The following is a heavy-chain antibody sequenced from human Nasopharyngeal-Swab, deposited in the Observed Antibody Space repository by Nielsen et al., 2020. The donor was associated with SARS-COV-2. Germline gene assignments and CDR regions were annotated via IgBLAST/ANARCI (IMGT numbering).Heavy chain of an antibody. V-gene: IGHV1-46*01. CDR2: INPSGGSA. Sequence: ASVKVSCKASGYSFTSYHMYWVRQAPGQGLEWMGIINPSGGSATYAQRFQGKVTMTRDTSTSTVFMELSSLKSEDTAVYYCARRALQDYYFDYWGQGTLVTVSS. CDR3: ARRALQDYYFDY. J-gene: IGHJ4*02. CDR1: GYSFTSYH.